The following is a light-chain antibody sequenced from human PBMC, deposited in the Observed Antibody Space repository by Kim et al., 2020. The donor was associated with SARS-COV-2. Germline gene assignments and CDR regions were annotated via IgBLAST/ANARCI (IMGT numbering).Light chain of an antibody. CDR2: YDS. V-gene: IGLV3-21*04. CDR1: SIGSKS. CDR3: QVWDSSDDHRVV. Sequence: PGKTARITCGGNSIGSKSVHWYQQKPGQDPVLVISYDSVRPSGIPERFSGSNSGNTATVTISRVEAGDEANYYCQVWDSSDDHRVVFGGGTQLTVL. J-gene: IGLJ2*01.